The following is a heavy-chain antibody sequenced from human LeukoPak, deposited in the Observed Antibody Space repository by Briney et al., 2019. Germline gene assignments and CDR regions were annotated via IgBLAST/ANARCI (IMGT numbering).Heavy chain of an antibody. CDR1: GYTFTSYG. CDR2: ISAYNGNT. Sequence: GASVKVSCKASGYTFTSYGISWVRQAPGQGLEWMGWISAYNGNTNYAQKLQGRVTMTTDTSTSTVYMELRSLRSDDTAVYYCASGLHSDAFDIWGQGTMVTVSS. V-gene: IGHV1-18*01. J-gene: IGHJ3*02. CDR3: ASGLHSDAFDI.